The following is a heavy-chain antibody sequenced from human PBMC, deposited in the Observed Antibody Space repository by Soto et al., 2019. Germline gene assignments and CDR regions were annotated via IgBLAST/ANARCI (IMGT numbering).Heavy chain of an antibody. CDR3: ARDSCFGGTCGDDAFDV. Sequence: VHFVQSGAEVKKPGASVTVSCKASGYTFSDYSVHWVRQAPGQRFEWMGWINSGNGDTKYAQNLQGRVTSSSDTSASTAYMELSSLTSEDTAVYYCARDSCFGGTCGDDAFDVWGQGTMVTVSP. J-gene: IGHJ3*01. D-gene: IGHD2-15*01. CDR2: INSGNGDT. V-gene: IGHV1-3*01. CDR1: GYTFSDYS.